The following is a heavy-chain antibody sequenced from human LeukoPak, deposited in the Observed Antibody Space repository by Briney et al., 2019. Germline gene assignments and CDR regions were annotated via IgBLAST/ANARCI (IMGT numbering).Heavy chain of an antibody. CDR1: GGSISSYY. Sequence: SETLSLTCTVSGGSISSYYWSWIRQPPGKGLEWIGYIYTSGSTNYNPSLKSRVTISVDTSKNQFSLKLSSVTAADTAVYYCARGMRVVVPAAMFGGRYYYYGMDVWGQGTTVTVSS. CDR3: ARGMRVVVPAAMFGGRYYYYGMDV. V-gene: IGHV4-4*09. J-gene: IGHJ6*02. CDR2: IYTSGST. D-gene: IGHD2-2*01.